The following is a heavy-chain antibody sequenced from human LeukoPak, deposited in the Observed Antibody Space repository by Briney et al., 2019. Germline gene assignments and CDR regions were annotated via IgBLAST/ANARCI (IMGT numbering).Heavy chain of an antibody. Sequence: PSETLSLTCTVSGGSISSYYWSWIRQPAGKGLEWIGRIYTSGSTNYNPSLKSRVTMSVDTSKNQFSLKLSSVTAADTAVYYCARGAGPRRDGYNYRRVFDPWGQGTLVTVSS. CDR1: GGSISSYY. D-gene: IGHD5-24*01. CDR3: ARGAGPRRDGYNYRRVFDP. V-gene: IGHV4-4*07. CDR2: IYTSGST. J-gene: IGHJ5*02.